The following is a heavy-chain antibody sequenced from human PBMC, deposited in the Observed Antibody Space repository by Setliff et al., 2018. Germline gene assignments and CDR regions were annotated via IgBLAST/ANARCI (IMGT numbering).Heavy chain of an antibody. CDR1: GYSISSGYY. CDR3: AREQWLDPPGYYYMDV. V-gene: IGHV4-38-2*02. CDR2: IIHSGST. Sequence: SETLSLTCAVSGYSISSGYYWGWIRQPPGKGLEWIGSIIHSGSTNYNPSLKSRVTISMDTSKNQFSLKLNSVTAADVAVYYCAREQWLDPPGYYYMDVWAKGTTVTVSS. J-gene: IGHJ6*03. D-gene: IGHD6-19*01.